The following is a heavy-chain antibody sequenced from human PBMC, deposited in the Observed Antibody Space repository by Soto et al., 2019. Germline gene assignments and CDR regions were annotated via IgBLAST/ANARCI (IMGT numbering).Heavy chain of an antibody. J-gene: IGHJ4*02. V-gene: IGHV4-4*02. CDR1: GGSISSLNW. CDR2: ISHSGST. D-gene: IGHD1-7*01. Sequence: KPSETLSLTCAVSGGSISSLNWWSWVRQPPGKGLAWIGEISHSGSTKYNPSLKSRVTISVDKSQNQFSLRLSSVTAADTAIYYCASLGTTLTAFDYWGQGTLVTVSS. CDR3: ASLGTTLTAFDY.